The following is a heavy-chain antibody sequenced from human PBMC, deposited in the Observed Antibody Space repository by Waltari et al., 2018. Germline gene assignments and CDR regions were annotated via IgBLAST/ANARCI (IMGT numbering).Heavy chain of an antibody. CDR3: AESDSGSWQYFFNS. D-gene: IGHD6-19*01. V-gene: IGHV4-4*07. Sequence: QMKLLESGPGLVKPSETLSLTCTVSAGSVRGDYWSWIRQPAGKGLEWIGRVYSTGAANYNPSLGRRATISVDTTKKQVSLMLTSVTAADTAMYFCAESDSGSWQYFFNSWGPGALVTVSS. CDR2: VYSTGAA. CDR1: AGSVRGDY. J-gene: IGHJ4*02.